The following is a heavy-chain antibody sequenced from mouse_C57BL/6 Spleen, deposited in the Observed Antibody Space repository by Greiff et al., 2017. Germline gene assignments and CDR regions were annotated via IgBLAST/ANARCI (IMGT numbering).Heavy chain of an antibody. J-gene: IGHJ3*01. CDR2: IDPSDSET. Sequence: QVQLQQPGAELVRPGSSVKLSCKASGYTFTSYWMHWVKQRPIQGLEWIGNIDPSDSETHYNQKFKDKATLTVDKSSSTAYMQLSSLPSEDSAVYYCARGYGSSSFAYWGQGTLVTVSA. V-gene: IGHV1-52*01. CDR3: ARGYGSSSFAY. CDR1: GYTFTSYW. D-gene: IGHD1-1*01.